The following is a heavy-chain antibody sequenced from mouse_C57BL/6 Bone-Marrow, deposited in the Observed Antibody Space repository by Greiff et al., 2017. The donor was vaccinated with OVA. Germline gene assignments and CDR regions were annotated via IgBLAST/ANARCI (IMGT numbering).Heavy chain of an antibody. Sequence: EVQLVESGGGLVKPGWSLKLSCAASGFTFSHYGMHWVRQAPEKGLEWVAYISSGSSTIYYADTVKGRFSISTDNAKNTLFLQMTSLSSEDTAMYYCGRRLLPHYYAIDYWGQGTSVTVSS. CDR3: GRRLLPHYYAIDY. CDR1: GFTFSHYG. V-gene: IGHV5-17*01. J-gene: IGHJ4*01. CDR2: ISSGSSTI. D-gene: IGHD2-3*01.